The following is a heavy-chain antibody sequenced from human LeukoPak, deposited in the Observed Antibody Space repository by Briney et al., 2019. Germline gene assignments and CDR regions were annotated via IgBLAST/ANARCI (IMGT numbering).Heavy chain of an antibody. Sequence: TGGSLRLSCAASGFTFSSYWMHWVRQAPGEGLVWVSRIDSDGIGTVYADSVKGRFTISRDNAKNTLYLQMNSLGAEDTAVYYCARGSSSGHYFDYWGQGTLVTVSS. V-gene: IGHV3-74*01. D-gene: IGHD6-6*01. CDR2: IDSDGIGT. J-gene: IGHJ4*02. CDR3: ARGSSSGHYFDY. CDR1: GFTFSSYW.